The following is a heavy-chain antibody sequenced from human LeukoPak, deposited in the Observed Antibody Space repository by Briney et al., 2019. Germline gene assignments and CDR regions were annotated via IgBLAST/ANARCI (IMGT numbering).Heavy chain of an antibody. CDR3: ARTYYSDGSAYLFY. CDR1: GFTFSSYW. Sequence: GGSLRLSCAASGFTFSSYWMHWVRQAPGKGPVWVSRINSDGSSTLYADSVKGRFTISRDNAKNTLYLQMNSLRDEDTAVYYCARTYYSDGSAYLFYWGQGTLVTVSS. D-gene: IGHD3-22*01. V-gene: IGHV3-74*01. J-gene: IGHJ4*02. CDR2: INSDGSST.